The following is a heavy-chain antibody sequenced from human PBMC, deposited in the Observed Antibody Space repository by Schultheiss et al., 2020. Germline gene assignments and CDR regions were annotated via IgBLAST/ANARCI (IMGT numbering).Heavy chain of an antibody. J-gene: IGHJ4*02. CDR3: AKATNWNPENFDY. V-gene: IGHV1-2*02. D-gene: IGHD1-1*01. CDR2: INPNSGCT. CDR1: GYTFTGCY. Sequence: ASVKVSCKASGYTFTGCYMHWVRQAPGQGLEWMGWINPNSGCTNYAQKFQGRVTMTRDTSISTAYMELSRLRSDDTAVYYCAKATNWNPENFDYWGQGNLVTVSS.